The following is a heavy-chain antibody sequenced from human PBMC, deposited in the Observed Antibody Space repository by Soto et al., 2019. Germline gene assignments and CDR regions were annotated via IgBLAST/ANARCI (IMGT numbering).Heavy chain of an antibody. CDR2: VKDGGHT. D-gene: IGHD5-12*01. V-gene: IGHV4-34*01. Sequence: QVQLQQWGAGLLKPSETLSLNCAVTGGSLSGYYWSWIRQAPGKGLEWIGEVKDGGHTNYSPSLRGRVTISSDTSNNQFSLRLISVTAADTGVYYCARGQEGVVATHWDQGSLVTVSS. CDR1: GGSLSGYY. CDR3: ARGQEGVVATH. J-gene: IGHJ4*02.